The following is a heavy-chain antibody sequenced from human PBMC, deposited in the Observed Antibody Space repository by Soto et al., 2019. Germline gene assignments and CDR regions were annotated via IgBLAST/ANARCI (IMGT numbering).Heavy chain of an antibody. CDR3: ARYSPRKIVVVMNWGGYYGMDV. J-gene: IGHJ6*02. V-gene: IGHV3-21*01. CDR1: GFTFSSYS. CDR2: ISGSSSYI. Sequence: GGSLRLSCAASGFTFSSYSMNWVRQAPGKGLEWVSSISGSSSYIYYADSVKGRFTISRDNAKNSLYLQMNSLRAEDTAVYYCARYSPRKIVVVMNWGGYYGMDVWGQGTTVTVSS. D-gene: IGHD3-22*01.